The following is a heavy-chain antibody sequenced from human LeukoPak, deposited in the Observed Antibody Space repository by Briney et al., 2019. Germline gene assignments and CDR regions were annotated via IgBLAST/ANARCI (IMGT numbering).Heavy chain of an antibody. CDR3: ARISYSSGYSWYFDY. V-gene: IGHV5-51*01. Sequence: GESLKISCKGSGYSFTSYWIGWVRQMPGKGLEWMGIIYPGDSDTRYSPSFQGQVTISADKSISTAYLQWSSLKASDTAMYYCARISYSSGYSWYFDYWGQGTLVTVSS. CDR2: IYPGDSDT. D-gene: IGHD3-22*01. CDR1: GYSFTSYW. J-gene: IGHJ4*02.